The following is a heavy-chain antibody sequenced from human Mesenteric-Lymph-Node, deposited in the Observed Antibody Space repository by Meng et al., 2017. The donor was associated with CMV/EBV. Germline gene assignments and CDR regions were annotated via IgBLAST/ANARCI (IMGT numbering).Heavy chain of an antibody. CDR3: ARERDSSGWYGVFDY. J-gene: IGHJ4*02. D-gene: IGHD6-19*01. Sequence: GESLKISCAASGFTFSSYGMNWVRQAPGKGLEWVSSISSSSSYIYYADSVKGRFTISRDNAKNSLYLQMNSLRAEDTAVYYCARERDSSGWYGVFDYWGLGTLVTVSS. CDR1: GFTFSSYG. V-gene: IGHV3-21*01. CDR2: ISSSSSYI.